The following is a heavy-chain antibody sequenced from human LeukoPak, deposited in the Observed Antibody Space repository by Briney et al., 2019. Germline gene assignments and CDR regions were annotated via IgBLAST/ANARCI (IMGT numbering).Heavy chain of an antibody. J-gene: IGHJ4*02. CDR2: LNPNTGAS. V-gene: IGHV1-2*02. D-gene: IGHD3-16*01. CDR3: ASEPLGAAHYDS. Sequence: ASVKVSCKASGSTFTDYYFHWVRQAPGHGLEWMGWLNPNTGASKYAQDFHGRVTMTGNMSITTVYIDLTRLRFDDTAVYYCASEPLGAAHYDSWGQGTLVTVSS. CDR1: GSTFTDYY.